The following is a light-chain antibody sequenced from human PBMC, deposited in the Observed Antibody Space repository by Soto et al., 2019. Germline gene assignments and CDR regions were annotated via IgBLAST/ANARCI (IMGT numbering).Light chain of an antibody. V-gene: IGLV2-14*01. Sequence: HSVLTQSASVSGSPGQSITISCTGTSSDVGGHDYVSWYQQHPGKAPTLMIYHVTNRPSGVSSRFSGSKSGNTAFLIISGLQAEDEADYYCSSYTSSSTFVFGTGTKVTVL. CDR3: SSYTSSSTFV. CDR2: HVT. CDR1: SSDVGGHDY. J-gene: IGLJ1*01.